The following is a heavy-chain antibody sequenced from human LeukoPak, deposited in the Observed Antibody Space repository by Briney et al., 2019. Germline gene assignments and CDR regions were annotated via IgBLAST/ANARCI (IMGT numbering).Heavy chain of an antibody. V-gene: IGHV3-23*01. J-gene: IGHJ4*02. Sequence: GSLRLSCAASGFTFSNYGLSWVRQAPGKGLEWVSHISSSGDSTYYADSVKGRFTISRDNAKNLLYLQMNSLRAEDTAMYYCASDYYYYSIAFGGQGTLVTVSS. CDR1: GFTFSNYG. D-gene: IGHD3-22*01. CDR3: ASDYYYYSIAF. CDR2: ISSSGDST.